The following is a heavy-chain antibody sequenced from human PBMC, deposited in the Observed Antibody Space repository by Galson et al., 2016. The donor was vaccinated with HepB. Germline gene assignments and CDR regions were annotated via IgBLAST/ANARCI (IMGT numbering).Heavy chain of an antibody. D-gene: IGHD2-2*01. Sequence: SLRLSCAASGFTFSKYGMHWVRQAPGKGLEWVAVIWYDGSNQYYADSVKGRFTISRDNSKNTLYLQMNSLRAEDTAVYYCARPSAYCSSSACSGARPLHLYYYYGLNAWGRGTLVTVSS. V-gene: IGHV3-33*01. CDR3: ARPSAYCSSSACSGARPLHLYYYYGLNA. J-gene: IGHJ5*02. CDR1: GFTFSKYG. CDR2: IWYDGSNQ.